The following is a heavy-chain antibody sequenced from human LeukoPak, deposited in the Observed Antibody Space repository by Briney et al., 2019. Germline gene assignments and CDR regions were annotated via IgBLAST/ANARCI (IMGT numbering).Heavy chain of an antibody. D-gene: IGHD3-16*01. V-gene: IGHV3-7*01. CDR1: GFSFTTYA. CDR3: ARGRGWVDH. Sequence: GGSLRLSCAASGFSFTTYAMSWFRQAPGKGLEWVANIHDDGNVKNYVDSVKGRFTISRDDARNSVYLQLNSLRVEDTALYYCARGRGWVDHWGQGTLVTVSS. J-gene: IGHJ4*02. CDR2: IHDDGNVK.